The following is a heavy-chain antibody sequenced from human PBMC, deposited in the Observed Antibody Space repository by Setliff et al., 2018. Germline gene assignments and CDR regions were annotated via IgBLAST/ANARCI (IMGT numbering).Heavy chain of an antibody. CDR2: INANGGAN. Sequence: ASVKVSCKASGYTFTDYYIHWIRQAPGQGLEWMGWINANGGANGQSYKFRGRVAMTRDTSISTFFMELNRLTSDDTAVYYCARGRQVHRHLVIVPAAACDCWGQGARVTVSS. J-gene: IGHJ4*02. V-gene: IGHV1-2*07. CDR3: ARGRQVHRHLVIVPAAACDC. CDR1: GYTFTDYY. D-gene: IGHD2-2*01.